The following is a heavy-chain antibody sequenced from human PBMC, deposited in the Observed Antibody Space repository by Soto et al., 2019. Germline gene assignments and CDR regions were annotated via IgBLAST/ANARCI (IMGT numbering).Heavy chain of an antibody. CDR3: ARGYPRSILSTSLTTSCWFDS. CDR1: GESLRGYY. J-gene: IGHJ5*01. Sequence: QVQLQQWGTGLLKPSETLSLHCAVYGESLRGYYWSWIRQTPAMGLEWIGEINHRGTTNHDSSLKSRALISIYTSKNQVSLRLNYVTAADTAVYYCARGYPRSILSTSLTTSCWFDSGGQGTLVTVSS. CDR2: INHRGTT. D-gene: IGHD2-21*01. V-gene: IGHV4-34*04.